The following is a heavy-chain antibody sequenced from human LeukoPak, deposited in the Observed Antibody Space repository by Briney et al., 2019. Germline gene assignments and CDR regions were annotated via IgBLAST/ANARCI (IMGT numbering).Heavy chain of an antibody. Sequence: GGSLRLSCAASGFTFSDYYMSWIRQAPGKGLECISYISSSSNYTNYADSVKGRFTISRDNAKNSLYLQMNSLRAEDTAVYYRARDRYCSGGTCYSAAWFDPWGQGTLVTVSS. D-gene: IGHD2-15*01. CDR1: GFTFSDYY. CDR2: ISSSSNYT. CDR3: ARDRYCSGGTCYSAAWFDP. V-gene: IGHV3-11*06. J-gene: IGHJ5*02.